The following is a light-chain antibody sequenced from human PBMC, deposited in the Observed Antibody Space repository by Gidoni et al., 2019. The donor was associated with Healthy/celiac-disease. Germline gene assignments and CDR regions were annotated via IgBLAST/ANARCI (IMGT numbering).Light chain of an antibody. CDR2: KAS. V-gene: IGKV1-5*03. Sequence: IHITPSPSTLSASVGDRVTITCRAIQSISSWLAWYQQKPGKAPKLLIYKASSLESGVPSRFSGSGSGTEFTLTISSLQPDDFATYYCQQYNSYSLTFGGGTKVEIK. CDR1: QSISSW. J-gene: IGKJ4*01. CDR3: QQYNSYSLT.